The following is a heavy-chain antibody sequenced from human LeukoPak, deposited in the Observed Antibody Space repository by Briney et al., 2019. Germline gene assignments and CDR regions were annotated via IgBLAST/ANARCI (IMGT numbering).Heavy chain of an antibody. CDR1: GGSISSSGYY. Sequence: SETLSLTCTVSGGSISSSGYYWGWIRQPPGKGLEWIGTIYYSGSTYYNPSLKSRVTISVDTSKNQFSLRLSSVTAADTAVYYCARHSNYYDSSGYVTPNSFYYWGQGTLVTVSS. CDR3: ARHSNYYDSSGYVTPNSFYY. V-gene: IGHV4-39*01. CDR2: IYYSGST. D-gene: IGHD3-22*01. J-gene: IGHJ4*02.